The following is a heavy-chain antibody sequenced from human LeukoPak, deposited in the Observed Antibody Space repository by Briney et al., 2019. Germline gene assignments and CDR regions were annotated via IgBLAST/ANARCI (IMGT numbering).Heavy chain of an antibody. J-gene: IGHJ4*02. V-gene: IGHV3-23*01. Sequence: GGSLRLSCAASGFTFSSYWMHWVRQAPGKGLEWVSAISDSGDATYYADSVKGRFTVSRDNSKSTLYLQMNNLRAEDTALYYCAKERGHSKPFDYWGQGTLVTVSS. CDR2: ISDSGDAT. D-gene: IGHD4-23*01. CDR1: GFTFSSYW. CDR3: AKERGHSKPFDY.